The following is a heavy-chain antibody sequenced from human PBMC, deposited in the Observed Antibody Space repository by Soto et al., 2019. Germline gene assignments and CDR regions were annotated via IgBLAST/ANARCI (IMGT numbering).Heavy chain of an antibody. CDR3: TRNANYRDASTYYNIFDI. D-gene: IGHD3-10*01. J-gene: IGHJ3*02. Sequence: DVQLTESGGGLVQPGGSLRLSCGASGFSFGSDWMAWVRQAPGKGLEWVANIRKDGSQEHYADSVRGRFSGCRNNAKDSLYLPMNSLILEDTAVYYCTRNANYRDASTYYNIFDIWGQETMVAISS. CDR1: GFSFGSDW. CDR2: IRKDGSQE. V-gene: IGHV3-7*05.